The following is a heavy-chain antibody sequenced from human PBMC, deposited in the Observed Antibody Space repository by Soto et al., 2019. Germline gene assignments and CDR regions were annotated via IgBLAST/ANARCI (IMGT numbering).Heavy chain of an antibody. J-gene: IGHJ6*02. D-gene: IGHD1-26*01. CDR2: IIPIFGTA. Sequence: GASVNVSCKASGCTFSSYAISWVRQAPGQGLEWMGGIIPIFGTANYAQKFQGRVTITADKSTSTAYMELSSLRSEDTAVYYCARDFRGYMRGSYSTSPYYYGMDVWGQGTTVTVSS. CDR3: ARDFRGYMRGSYSTSPYYYGMDV. CDR1: GCTFSSYA. V-gene: IGHV1-69*06.